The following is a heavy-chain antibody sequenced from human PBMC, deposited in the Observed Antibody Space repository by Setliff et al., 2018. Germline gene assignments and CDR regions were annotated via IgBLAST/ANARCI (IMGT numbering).Heavy chain of an antibody. CDR2: ISHSGST. CDR3: AGASYGWGSHYKIKWFDP. J-gene: IGHJ5*02. CDR1: GSSISNDYY. D-gene: IGHD3-10*01. Sequence: SETLSLTCGVSGSSISNDYYWGWIRQPPGRGLEWIGIISHSGSTDYNPSLKSRVTLSLDKSRNQFSLHLNSVTASDTAVYYCAGASYGWGSHYKIKWFDPWGQGTLVTVSS. V-gene: IGHV4-38-2*01.